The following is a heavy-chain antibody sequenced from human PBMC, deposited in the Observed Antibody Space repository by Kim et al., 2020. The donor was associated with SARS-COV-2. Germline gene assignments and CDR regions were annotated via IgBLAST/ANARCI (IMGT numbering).Heavy chain of an antibody. Sequence: GESLKISCKGSGYSFTSYWIGWVRQMPGKGLEWMGIIYPGDSATRYSPSFQGQVTISADKSISTAYLQWSSLKASDTAMYYCARRIVGATEQNAFDIWGQGTMVTVSS. CDR3: ARRIVGATEQNAFDI. CDR2: IYPGDSAT. J-gene: IGHJ3*02. V-gene: IGHV5-51*01. D-gene: IGHD1-26*01. CDR1: GYSFTSYW.